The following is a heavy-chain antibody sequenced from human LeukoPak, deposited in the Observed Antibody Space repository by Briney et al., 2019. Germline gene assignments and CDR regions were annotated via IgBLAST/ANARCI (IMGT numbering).Heavy chain of an antibody. Sequence: PGGSLRLSCAASGFTFSSYEMNWVRQAPGKGLEWVSYISSGSTIYYADSVKGRFTISRDNAKNSLYLQMNSLRAEDTAVYYCARDGALRFLEWLPDYWGQGTLVTVSS. D-gene: IGHD3-3*01. CDR1: GFTFSSYE. CDR3: ARDGALRFLEWLPDY. CDR2: ISSGSTI. J-gene: IGHJ4*02. V-gene: IGHV3-48*03.